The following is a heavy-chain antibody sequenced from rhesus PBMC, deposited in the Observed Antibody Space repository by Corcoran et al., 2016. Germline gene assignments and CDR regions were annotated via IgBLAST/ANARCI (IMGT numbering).Heavy chain of an antibody. J-gene: IGHJ4*01. D-gene: IGHD4-29*01. CDR1: GGSVSSSYW. CDR3: AGRGYGSGFDY. CDR2: IYTNNGRT. V-gene: IGHV4-65*02. Sequence: QVQLQESGPGLVKPSETLSLTCAVSGGSVSSSYWWSWIRPPPRKGLEWIGNIYTNNGRTHYNPSLKSRVTISKDTSKNQFSLNLSSVTAAYTAVYYCAGRGYGSGFDYWGQGVLVTVSS.